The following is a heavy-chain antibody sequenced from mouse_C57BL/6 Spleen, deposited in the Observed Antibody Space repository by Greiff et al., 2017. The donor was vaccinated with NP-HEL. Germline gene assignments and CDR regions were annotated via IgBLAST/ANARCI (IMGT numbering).Heavy chain of an antibody. V-gene: IGHV1-69*01. Sequence: VQLHQPGAELVMPGASVKLSCKASGYTFTSYWMHWVKQRPGQGLEWIGEIDPSDSYTNYNQKFKGKSTLTVDKSSSTAYVQLSSLTSGNSAVYYCARLLHEGYWGQGTTLTVSS. CDR1: GYTFTSYW. J-gene: IGHJ2*01. CDR2: IDPSDSYT. CDR3: ARLLHEGY. D-gene: IGHD2-10*01.